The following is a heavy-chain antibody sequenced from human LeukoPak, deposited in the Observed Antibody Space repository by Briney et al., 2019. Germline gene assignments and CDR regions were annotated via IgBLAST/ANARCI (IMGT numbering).Heavy chain of an antibody. CDR3: GTAPMSDPPVDS. J-gene: IGHJ4*02. V-gene: IGHV1-69*05. CDR1: GGTFSSYA. CDR2: IIPIFGTA. Sequence: PVKVSFKASGGTFSSYAISWVRQAPGQGLEWMGRIIPIFGTANYAHKFPGRVRITTDESTSTAYMQLSSLRSGATAAPYCGTAPMSDPPVDSWGQGTLVTVSS. D-gene: IGHD4-17*01.